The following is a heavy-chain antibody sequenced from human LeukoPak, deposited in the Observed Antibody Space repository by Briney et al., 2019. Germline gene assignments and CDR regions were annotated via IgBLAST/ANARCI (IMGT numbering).Heavy chain of an antibody. V-gene: IGHV3-23*01. CDR1: GFVFSNYA. J-gene: IGHJ4*02. CDR3: AKAPPYTKYFDY. Sequence: GGSLRLSCAGSGFVFSNYAMSWVRQAPGQGLEWVSTISNSGDATFYADAVKGRFTISRDNSKNTLYLQMYSLKAEDTAIYYCAKAPPYTKYFDYWGQGTLLTVSS. CDR2: ISNSGDAT. D-gene: IGHD1-1*01.